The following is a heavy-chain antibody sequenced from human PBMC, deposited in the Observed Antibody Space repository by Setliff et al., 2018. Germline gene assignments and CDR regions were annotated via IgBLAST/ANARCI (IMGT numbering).Heavy chain of an antibody. D-gene: IGHD6-19*01. CDR3: ASEYGYSSSMDV. CDR1: GYSFSDYG. Sequence: ASVKVSCKASGYSFSDYGISWVRQAPGQGLEWMGWINSYNGNTNYARKFQGRVTMTTDTSTSTAHMEWRSLTSDDTAVYYCASEYGYSSSMDVWGNGTTVTVSS. CDR2: INSYNGNT. V-gene: IGHV1-18*01. J-gene: IGHJ6*04.